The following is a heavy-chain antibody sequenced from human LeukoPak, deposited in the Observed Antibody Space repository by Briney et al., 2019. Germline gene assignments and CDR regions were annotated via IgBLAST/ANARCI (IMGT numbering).Heavy chain of an antibody. V-gene: IGHV3-23*01. CDR2: TSGSGGGT. D-gene: IGHD5-18*01. Sequence: PGGSLRLSCAASGFTFSSYAMNWVRQAPGKGLEWVSATSGSGGGTYYAGSLKGRFTISRDNSKNTLYLQMNSLSAEDTAVYYCARLRASVTTPNDYWGQATMVTFTS. J-gene: IGHJ4*02. CDR1: GFTFSSYA. CDR3: ARLRASVTTPNDY.